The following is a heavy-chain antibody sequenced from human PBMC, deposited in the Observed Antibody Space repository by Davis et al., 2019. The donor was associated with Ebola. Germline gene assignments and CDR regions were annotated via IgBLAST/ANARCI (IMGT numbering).Heavy chain of an antibody. CDR1: GFTFSSYA. V-gene: IGHV3-23*01. CDR3: ARLHRKTTVTSADDY. CDR2: ISGSGGST. J-gene: IGHJ4*02. Sequence: PGGSLRLSCAASGFTFSSYAMSWVRQAPGKGLEWVSAISGSGGSTYYADSVKGRFTISRDNSKNTLYLQMNSLRAEDTAVYYCARLHRKTTVTSADDYWGQGTLVTVSS. D-gene: IGHD4-17*01.